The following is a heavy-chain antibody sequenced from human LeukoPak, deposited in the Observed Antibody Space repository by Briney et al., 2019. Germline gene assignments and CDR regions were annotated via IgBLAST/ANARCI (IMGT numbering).Heavy chain of an antibody. Sequence: ASVKVSCKASGYTFTSYGISWVRQAPGQGLEWMGWISAYNGNTNYAQKLQGRVTMTTDTSTSTAYMELRSLRSDDTAVYYCARDPSSTMIVGAPSHWFDPWGQGTLVTVSS. CDR2: ISAYNGNT. V-gene: IGHV1-18*01. CDR1: GYTFTSYG. J-gene: IGHJ5*02. CDR3: ARDPSSTMIVGAPSHWFDP. D-gene: IGHD3-22*01.